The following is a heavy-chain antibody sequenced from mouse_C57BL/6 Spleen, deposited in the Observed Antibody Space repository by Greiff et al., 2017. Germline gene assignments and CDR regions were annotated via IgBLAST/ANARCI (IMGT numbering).Heavy chain of an antibody. CDR1: GFNIKDDY. D-gene: IGHD1-1*01. CDR3: TTSHYYGSSPYWYFDV. CDR2: IDPENGDT. J-gene: IGHJ1*03. Sequence: VQLQQSGAELVRPGASVKLSCTASGFNIKDDYMHWVKQRPEQGLEWIGWIDPENGDTEYASKFQGKATITADTSSNTAYLQLNSLTSEDTAVYYCTTSHYYGSSPYWYFDVWGTGTTVTVSS. V-gene: IGHV14-4*01.